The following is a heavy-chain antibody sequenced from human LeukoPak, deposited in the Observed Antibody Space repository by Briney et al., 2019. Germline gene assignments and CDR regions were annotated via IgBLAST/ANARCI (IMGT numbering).Heavy chain of an antibody. D-gene: IGHD3-10*01. J-gene: IGHJ4*02. Sequence: GGSLRLSCAASGFTFSDYGMHWVRQAPGKGREWVALISYDGGNIFYADSVRDRFTISRDNSKNTLFLQMNSLRIEDTAVYYCAKVFEVRGARRPKDYWGQGTLVIVSS. CDR3: AKVFEVRGARRPKDY. CDR2: ISYDGGNI. CDR1: GFTFSDYG. V-gene: IGHV3-30*18.